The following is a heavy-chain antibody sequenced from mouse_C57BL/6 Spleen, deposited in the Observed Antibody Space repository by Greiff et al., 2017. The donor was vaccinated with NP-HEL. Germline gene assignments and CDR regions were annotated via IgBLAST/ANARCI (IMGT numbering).Heavy chain of an antibody. V-gene: IGHV1-55*01. CDR1: GYTFTSYW. J-gene: IGHJ4*01. Sequence: QVQLQQPGAELVKPGASVKMSCKASGYTFTSYWITWVKQRPGQGLEWIGDIYPGSGSTKYNEKFKSKATLTVDTSSSTAYMQLSSLTSEDSAVYYCARSKKGGYYAMDYWGQGTSVTVSS. CDR2: IYPGSGST. CDR3: ARSKKGGYYAMDY.